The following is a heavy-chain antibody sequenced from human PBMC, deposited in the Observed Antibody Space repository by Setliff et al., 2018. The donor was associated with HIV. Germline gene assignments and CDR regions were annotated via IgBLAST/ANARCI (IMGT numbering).Heavy chain of an antibody. CDR3: ARGRRDSSGPRPYYFDY. Sequence: PSETLSLTCTVSGGSISSYYWNWIRQPPGKGLEWIGYFYTSGSTDYNPSLKSRVSISLDTSKNQFSLKLSSVTAADTAVYYCARGRRDSSGPRPYYFDYWGLRLSWSPSPQ. CDR2: FYTSGST. J-gene: IGHJ4*02. CDR1: GGSISSYY. D-gene: IGHD3-22*01. V-gene: IGHV4-4*08.